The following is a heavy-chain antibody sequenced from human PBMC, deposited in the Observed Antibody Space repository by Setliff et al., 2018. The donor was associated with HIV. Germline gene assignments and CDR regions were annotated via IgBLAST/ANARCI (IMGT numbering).Heavy chain of an antibody. V-gene: IGHV4-39*07. D-gene: IGHD2-15*01. CDR2: IYHSGRT. CDR3: ARLSVGRDYSYGMDV. CDR1: GGSISSNSYY. J-gene: IGHJ6*02. Sequence: SETLSLTCTVSGGSISSNSYYWGWIRQPPGKGLEWIGSIYHSGRTYYNPSLKSRVTISVDTSKNQFSLKLTSVTAADTAVYYCARLSVGRDYSYGMDVWGQGTTVTVSS.